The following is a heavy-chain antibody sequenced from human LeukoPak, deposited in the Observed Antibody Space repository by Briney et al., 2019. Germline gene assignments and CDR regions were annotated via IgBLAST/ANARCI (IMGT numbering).Heavy chain of an antibody. D-gene: IGHD6-13*01. V-gene: IGHV4-59*01. J-gene: IGHJ4*02. CDR2: IYYSGST. CDR1: GGSISSYY. Sequence: SETLSLTCTVSGGSISSYYWSWIRQPPGKGLEWIGYIYYSGSTNYNPSLKSRVTISVDTSKNQFSLKLSSVTAADTVVYYCARVDSSSWYLYYWGQGTLVTVSS. CDR3: ARVDSSSWYLYY.